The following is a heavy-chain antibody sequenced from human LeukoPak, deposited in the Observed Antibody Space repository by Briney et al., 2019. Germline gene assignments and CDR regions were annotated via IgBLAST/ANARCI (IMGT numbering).Heavy chain of an antibody. J-gene: IGHJ6*02. CDR3: ARDRRYCSGGSCYSTSPSKDYYYYYGMDV. Sequence: SETLSLTCTVSGGSISSGGYYWSWTRQHPGKGLEWIGYIYYSGSTYYNPSLKSRVTISVDTSKNQFSLKLSSVTAADTAVYYCARDRRYCSGGSCYSTSPSKDYYYYYGMDVWGQGTTVTVSS. CDR2: IYYSGST. D-gene: IGHD2-15*01. CDR1: GGSISSGGYY. V-gene: IGHV4-31*03.